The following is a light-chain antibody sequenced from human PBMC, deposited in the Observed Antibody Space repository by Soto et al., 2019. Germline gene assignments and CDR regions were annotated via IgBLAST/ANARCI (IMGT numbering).Light chain of an antibody. J-gene: IGKJ2*01. CDR2: DAS. V-gene: IGKV1-39*01. Sequence: DIQMTQSPSSLSASVGDRVTITCRASQGISNFLNWYQQKPGKAPKLLIYDASNLQSGVPSRFSGSGSGTDFTLTISSLQPEDFATYYCQHTYNTPPYTFGQGTNLEIK. CDR3: QHTYNTPPYT. CDR1: QGISNF.